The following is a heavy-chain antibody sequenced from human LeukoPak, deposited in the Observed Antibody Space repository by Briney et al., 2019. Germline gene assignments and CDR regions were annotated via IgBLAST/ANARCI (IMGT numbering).Heavy chain of an antibody. CDR3: TTAYYYGSGSYYRRPFDY. V-gene: IGHV3-15*01. CDR2: IKSKTDGGTT. D-gene: IGHD3-10*01. J-gene: IGHJ4*02. CDR1: GFTFSNAW. Sequence: GGSLRLSCAASGFTFSNAWMSWVRQAPGKGLEWVGRIKSKTDGGTTDYAAPVKGRFTISRDDSKNTLYLQMNSLKTEDTAVYYCTTAYYYGSGSYYRRPFDYWGQGTLVTVSS.